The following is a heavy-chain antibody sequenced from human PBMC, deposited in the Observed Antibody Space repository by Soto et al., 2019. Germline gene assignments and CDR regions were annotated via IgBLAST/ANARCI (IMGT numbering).Heavy chain of an antibody. D-gene: IGHD2-2*01. CDR3: ARSQGSSTSLEIYYYYYYGMDV. J-gene: IGHJ6*02. Sequence: QVQLVQSGAEVKKPGSSVKVSCKASGGTFSSYAISWVRQAPGQGLEWMGGIIPIPGTANYAQKFQGRVTITADESTSTAYMELSRMRTEDTAVYYCARSQGSSTSLEIYYYYYYGMDVWSQRTTVTVSS. V-gene: IGHV1-69*01. CDR2: IIPIPGTA. CDR1: GGTFSSYA.